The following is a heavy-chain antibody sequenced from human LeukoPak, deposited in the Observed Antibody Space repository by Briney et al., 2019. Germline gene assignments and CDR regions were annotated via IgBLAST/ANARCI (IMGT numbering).Heavy chain of an antibody. D-gene: IGHD3-22*01. CDR1: GGTFSSYA. Sequence: SVKVSCKASGGTFSSYAISWVRQAPGQGLEWMGGIIPIFGTANYAQKFQGRVTITTDESTSTAYMELSSLRSEDTAVYYCAREHPDSPLFQHWGQGTLVTASS. V-gene: IGHV1-69*05. J-gene: IGHJ1*01. CDR2: IIPIFGTA. CDR3: AREHPDSPLFQH.